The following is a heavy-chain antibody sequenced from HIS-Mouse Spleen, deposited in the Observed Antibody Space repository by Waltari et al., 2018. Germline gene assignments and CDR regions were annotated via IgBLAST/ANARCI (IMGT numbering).Heavy chain of an antibody. V-gene: IGHV4-39*07. D-gene: IGHD6-13*01. J-gene: IGHJ2*01. CDR3: AREIPYSSSWYDWYFDL. CDR2: VYYSGST. Sequence: QLQLQESGPGLVKPSETLSLTCSVSGCSISSSSYYWGWIRQPPGQGLVWIGSVYYSGSTYYNPSLKSRVTISVDTSKNQFSLKLSSVTAADTAVYYCAREIPYSSSWYDWYFDLWGRGTLVTVSS. CDR1: GCSISSSSYY.